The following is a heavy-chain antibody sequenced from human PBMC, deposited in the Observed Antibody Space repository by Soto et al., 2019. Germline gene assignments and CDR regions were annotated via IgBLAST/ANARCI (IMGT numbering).Heavy chain of an antibody. D-gene: IGHD3-10*01. CDR3: AKMGASVLLWFGESP. V-gene: IGHV3-23*01. CDR1: GFTFSSYA. J-gene: IGHJ5*02. Sequence: EVQLLESGGGLVQPGGSLRLSCAASGFTFSSYAMSWVRQAPGKGLEWVSAISGSGGSTYYADSVKGRFTISRDNSKNTLYLQMNSLRAEDTAVYYCAKMGASVLLWFGESPWGQGTLVTVFS. CDR2: ISGSGGST.